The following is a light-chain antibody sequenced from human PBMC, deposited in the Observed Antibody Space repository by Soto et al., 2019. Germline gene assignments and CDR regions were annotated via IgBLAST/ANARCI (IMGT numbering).Light chain of an antibody. J-gene: IGKJ4*01. CDR1: QSVLYNSDNRNY. CDR3: QQYYTTLT. V-gene: IGKV4-1*01. CDR2: WAS. Sequence: DIVLTQSPDSLAVSLGERATINCKSSQSVLYNSDNRNYLAWYQHKPGQPPKLLIYWASTRDSGVPDRFSGSGSGADFTLTISSLQAEDVAVYYCQQYYTTLTFGGGTKVEIK.